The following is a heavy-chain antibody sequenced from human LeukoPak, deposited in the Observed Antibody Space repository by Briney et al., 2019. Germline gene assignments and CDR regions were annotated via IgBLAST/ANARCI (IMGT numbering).Heavy chain of an antibody. D-gene: IGHD6-19*01. Sequence: TGGSLRLSCAASEFTLSSYEMNWVRQAPGKGLEWVSHISDRGTTIYYADSVRGRFTISRDNAKNSLYLQMNSLRAEDTAVYYCVRESYGSGWYYYFDYWGQGTLVTVSS. CDR1: EFTLSSYE. V-gene: IGHV3-48*03. CDR2: ISDRGTTI. CDR3: VRESYGSGWYYYFDY. J-gene: IGHJ4*02.